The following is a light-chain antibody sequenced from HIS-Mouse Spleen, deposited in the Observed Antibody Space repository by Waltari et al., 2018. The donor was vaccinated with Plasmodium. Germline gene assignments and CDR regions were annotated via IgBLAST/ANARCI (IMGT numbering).Light chain of an antibody. Sequence: QSALTQPRPVSGSPGQSVTISCTGTRSYVGGYNYVPWYHQHPGKAPKLMIYDVSKRPSGVPDRFSGSKSGNTASLTISGLQAEDEADYYCCSYAGSYTLVFGGGTKLTVL. V-gene: IGLV2-11*01. J-gene: IGLJ2*01. CDR3: CSYAGSYTLV. CDR2: DVS. CDR1: RSYVGGYNY.